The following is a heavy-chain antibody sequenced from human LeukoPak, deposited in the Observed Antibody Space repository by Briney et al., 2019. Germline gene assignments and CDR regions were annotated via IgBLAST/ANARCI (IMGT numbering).Heavy chain of an antibody. CDR3: ARRTQTASDIVVVPAANYYYGMDV. CDR2: IIPIFGTA. J-gene: IGHJ6*02. V-gene: IGHV1-69*13. CDR1: GGTFSSYA. Sequence: SVKVSCKASGGTFSSYAISWVRQAPGQGLEWMGGIIPIFGTANYAQKFQGRVTITADESTSTAYMELSSLRSEDTAVYYCARRTQTASDIVVVPAANYYYGMDVWGLGTTVTVSS. D-gene: IGHD2-2*01.